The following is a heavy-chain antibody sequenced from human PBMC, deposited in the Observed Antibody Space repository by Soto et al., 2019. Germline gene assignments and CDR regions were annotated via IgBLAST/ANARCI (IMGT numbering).Heavy chain of an antibody. CDR3: ARDFGVDYDFWSRSDYYMDV. Sequence: EVQLVESGGGLVKPGGSLRLSCAASGFTFTYNMNWVRQAPGKGLEWVSSISSTSSYIYYADSVKGRFTISRDNAKNSLYLQMNSLRAEDTAVYYCARDFGVDYDFWSRSDYYMDVWGKGTTVTVSS. CDR2: ISSTSSYI. V-gene: IGHV3-21*01. D-gene: IGHD3-3*01. CDR1: GFTFTYN. J-gene: IGHJ6*03.